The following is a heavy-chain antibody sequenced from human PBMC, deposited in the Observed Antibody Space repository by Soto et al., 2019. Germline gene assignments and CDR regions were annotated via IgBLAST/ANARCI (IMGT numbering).Heavy chain of an antibody. Sequence: GGSXRLSCAASGFTFSSYSMNWVRQAPGKGLEWVSSISSSSSYIYYADSVKGRFIISRDNAKNSLYLQMNSLRAEDTAVYYCARLGWTLYYYYGMDIWGQGTTVTVSS. J-gene: IGHJ6*02. V-gene: IGHV3-21*01. D-gene: IGHD6-19*01. CDR1: GFTFSSYS. CDR2: ISSSSSYI. CDR3: ARLGWTLYYYYGMDI.